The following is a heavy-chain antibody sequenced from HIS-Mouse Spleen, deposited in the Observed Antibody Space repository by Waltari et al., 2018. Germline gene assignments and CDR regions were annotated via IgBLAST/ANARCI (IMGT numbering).Heavy chain of an antibody. CDR3: ARIAEGYSSGWYAFDY. CDR2: IDWDDDK. V-gene: IGHV2-70*15. J-gene: IGHJ4*02. Sequence: QVTLRESGPALVKPTQTLTLTCTFSGFSLSTRVMCLLWIRQPSGKALEWLARIDWDDDKYYSTSLKTRLTISKDTSKNQVVLTMTNMDPVDTATYYCARIAEGYSSGWYAFDYWGQGTLVTVSS. D-gene: IGHD6-19*01. CDR1: GFSLSTRVMC.